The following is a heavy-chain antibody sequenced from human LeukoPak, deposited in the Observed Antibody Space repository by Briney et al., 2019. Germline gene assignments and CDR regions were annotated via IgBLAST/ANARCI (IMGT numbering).Heavy chain of an antibody. CDR2: IWYDGSNK. V-gene: IGHV3-30*19. CDR3: ARSMADSSGSFDY. CDR1: GFTFSSYG. J-gene: IGHJ4*02. D-gene: IGHD3-22*01. Sequence: PGGSLRLSCAASGFTFSSYGMHWVRQALGKGLEWVAVIWYDGSNKYYADSVKGRFTISRDNSKNTLYLQMNSLRAEDTAVYYCARSMADSSGSFDYWGQGTLVTVSS.